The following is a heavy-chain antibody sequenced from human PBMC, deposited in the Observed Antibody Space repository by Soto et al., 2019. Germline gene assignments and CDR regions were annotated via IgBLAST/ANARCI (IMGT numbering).Heavy chain of an antibody. CDR1: GGSISSSNW. V-gene: IGHV4-4*02. D-gene: IGHD6-13*01. CDR3: AREGSWYKNWFDP. J-gene: IGHJ5*02. Sequence: SETLSLTCAVSGGSISSSNWWSWVRQPPGKGLEWIGEIYHSGSTNYNPSLKSRVTISVDKSKNQFSLKLSSVTAADTAVYYCAREGSWYKNWFDPWGQGTLVTAP. CDR2: IYHSGST.